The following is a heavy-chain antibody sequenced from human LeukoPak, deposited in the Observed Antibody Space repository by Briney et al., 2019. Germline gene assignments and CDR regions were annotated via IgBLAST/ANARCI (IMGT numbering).Heavy chain of an antibody. V-gene: IGHV3-23*01. CDR3: AKDRGYSSSSESDY. CDR1: GFTYSSNA. D-gene: IGHD6-6*01. CDR2: ISASGGTT. Sequence: GGSVRLSCAASGFTYSSNAMSWVRQAPGKGLEWVSAISASGGTTYYADSVKGRFTISRDNSKNTLYLQMNTLRAEDTAVYYCAKDRGYSSSSESDYWGQGTLVTVSS. J-gene: IGHJ4*02.